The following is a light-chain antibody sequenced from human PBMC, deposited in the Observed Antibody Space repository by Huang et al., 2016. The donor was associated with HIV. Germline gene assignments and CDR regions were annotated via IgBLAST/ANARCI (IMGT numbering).Light chain of an antibody. CDR1: QRVGIY. V-gene: IGKV3-20*01. CDR2: GAS. J-gene: IGKJ3*01. Sequence: EIVLTQSPGTLSLSPGERATLSCRASQRVGIYLAWYQQQPGQAPRLLIYGASTRVTGIPDRFSGGGSGTDFTLSISRLEPEDFAVYYCQQYERPPDTFGPGTKVNIK. CDR3: QQYERPPDT.